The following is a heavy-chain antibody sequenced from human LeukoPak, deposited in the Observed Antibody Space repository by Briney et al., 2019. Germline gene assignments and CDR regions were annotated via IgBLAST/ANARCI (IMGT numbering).Heavy chain of an antibody. J-gene: IGHJ4*02. D-gene: IGHD2-2*01. CDR1: GYTFTDYN. V-gene: IGHV1-2*02. Sequence: ASVKVSCKASGYTFTDYNMHWVRQAPGQGLEWMGWINPYSGVTNYAQKFQARVTMTRDTSIRTAYMEMSSLESEDTAVYYCARGGCSSTSCYAYDFWGQGTLVTVSS. CDR3: ARGGCSSTSCYAYDF. CDR2: INPYSGVT.